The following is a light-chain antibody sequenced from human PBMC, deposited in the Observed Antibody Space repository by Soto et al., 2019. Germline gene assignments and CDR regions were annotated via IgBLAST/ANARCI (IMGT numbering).Light chain of an antibody. CDR3: ASWDDSLSGFV. CDR1: TSNIGHNY. CDR2: RSD. J-gene: IGLJ1*01. V-gene: IGLV1-47*01. Sequence: QSVLTQPPSASGTPGQRVIISCSGTTSNIGHNYVCWYQQLPGSTPKLLILRSDQRPSGVPDRFSGSKSGTSASLTIGGLRSEDEADYYCASWDDSLSGFVFGTGTKLTVL.